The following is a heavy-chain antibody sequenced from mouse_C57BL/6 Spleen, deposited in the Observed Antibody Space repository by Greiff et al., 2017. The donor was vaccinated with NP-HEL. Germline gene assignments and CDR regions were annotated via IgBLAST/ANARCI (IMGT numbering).Heavy chain of an antibody. CDR3: ARTRSWYEGSMDY. D-gene: IGHD2-14*01. Sequence: EVQLQQSGPELVKPGASVKISCKASGYSFTGYYMNWVKQSPAKSLEWIGEINPSTGGTTYNQKFKAKATLTVDKSSTTAYMQLMSLTSEDSAVYYCARTRSWYEGSMDYWGQGTSVTVSS. CDR2: INPSTGGT. CDR1: GYSFTGYY. V-gene: IGHV1-42*01. J-gene: IGHJ4*01.